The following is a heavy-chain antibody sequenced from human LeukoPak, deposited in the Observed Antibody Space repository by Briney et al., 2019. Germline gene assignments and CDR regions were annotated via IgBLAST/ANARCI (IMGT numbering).Heavy chain of an antibody. J-gene: IGHJ1*01. CDR3: AKDDAWGRYKA. CDR1: EFSVGSNY. V-gene: IGHV3-66*01. D-gene: IGHD3-16*01. CDR2: IYSGGST. Sequence: GGSLRLSCAASEFSVGSNYMTWVRQAPGKGLEWVSLIYSGGSTYYADSVKGRFTISRDNSKNTLYLQMNSLRAEDTAVYYCAKDDAWGRYKAWGQGTLVTVSS.